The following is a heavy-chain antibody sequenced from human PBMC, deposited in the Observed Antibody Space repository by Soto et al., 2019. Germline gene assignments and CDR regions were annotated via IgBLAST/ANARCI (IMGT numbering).Heavy chain of an antibody. Sequence: QITLKESGPTLVKPTQTLTLTCTFSGFSLSTSGVGVGWIRQPPGKALEWLALIYWDDDKRYSPSLKSRLTITEDTSKNQVVLTMTNMDPVDTVTYYCAHGTFGGVIDVYYFGYWGQGTLVTVSS. V-gene: IGHV2-5*02. CDR2: IYWDDDK. D-gene: IGHD3-16*02. J-gene: IGHJ4*02. CDR1: GFSLSTSGVG. CDR3: AHGTFGGVIDVYYFGY.